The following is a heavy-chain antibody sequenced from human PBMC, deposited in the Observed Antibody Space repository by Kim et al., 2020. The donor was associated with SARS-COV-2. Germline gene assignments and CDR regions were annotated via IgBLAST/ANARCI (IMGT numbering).Heavy chain of an antibody. V-gene: IGHV3-7*01. CDR3: ERPRYSS. Sequence: GGSLRLSCAASGFTFSSFWMTWVRQAPGKGLEWVANINEDGSQKYYIDSVKGRFTISRDNAKNSVYLQMNSVRAEDTAVYYCERPRYSSWGQGILVTVSS. CDR1: GFTFSSFW. CDR2: INEDGSQK. J-gene: IGHJ4*02. D-gene: IGHD2-15*01.